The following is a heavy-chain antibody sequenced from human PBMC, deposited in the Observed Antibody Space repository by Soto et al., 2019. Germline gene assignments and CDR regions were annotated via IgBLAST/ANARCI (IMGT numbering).Heavy chain of an antibody. V-gene: IGHV1-69*06. D-gene: IGHD3-10*01. J-gene: IGHJ3*02. Sequence: SVKVSCKASGGTFSSYAISWVRQAPGQGLEWMGGIIPIFGTANYAQKFQGRVTITADKSTSTAYMELSSLRSEDTAVYYCARDPMVRGSNAFDIWGQGXMVTV. CDR1: GGTFSSYA. CDR2: IIPIFGTA. CDR3: ARDPMVRGSNAFDI.